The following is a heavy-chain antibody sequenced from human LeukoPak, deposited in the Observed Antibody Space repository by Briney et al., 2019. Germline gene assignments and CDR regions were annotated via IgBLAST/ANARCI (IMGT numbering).Heavy chain of an antibody. CDR2: IYYSGST. CDR1: GGSISSYY. Sequence: WETLSLTCTVSGGSISSYYWSWMRQPPGKGLEWMGSIYYSGSTNYNPSLKSRVTISVDTSKNQCSLKLSSVTAADTAVYYCARIAAAGPFDYCGQGTLVTVSS. D-gene: IGHD6-13*01. J-gene: IGHJ4*02. CDR3: ARIAAAGPFDY. V-gene: IGHV4-59*01.